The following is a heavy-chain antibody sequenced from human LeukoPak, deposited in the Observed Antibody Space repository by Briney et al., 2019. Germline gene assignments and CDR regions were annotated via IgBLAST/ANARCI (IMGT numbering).Heavy chain of an antibody. V-gene: IGHV4-59*01. CDR3: ARDRYGDPFDY. J-gene: IGHJ4*02. D-gene: IGHD4-17*01. Sequence: SETLSLTCTVSGGSISSYYRSWIRQPPGKGLEWIGYIYYSGSTNYNPSLKSRVTISVDTSKNQFSLKLSSVTAADTAVYYCARDRYGDPFDYWGQGTLVTVSS. CDR1: GGSISSYY. CDR2: IYYSGST.